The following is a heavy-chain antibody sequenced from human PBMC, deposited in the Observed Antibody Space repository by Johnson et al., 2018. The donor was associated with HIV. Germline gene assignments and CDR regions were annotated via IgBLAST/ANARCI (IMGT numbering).Heavy chain of an antibody. CDR1: GFTFSSYG. V-gene: IGHV3-30*18. Sequence: QVQLVESGGGVVQPGRSLRLSCAASGFTFSSYGMHWVRQAPGKGLEWVAVISYDGSNKYYADYVKGRFTISRDNSKNTLYLQMNSLRAEDTAVYYCAKGDKAYSYPLDAFDIWGQGTMVTVSP. CDR2: ISYDGSNK. J-gene: IGHJ3*02. CDR3: AKGDKAYSYPLDAFDI. D-gene: IGHD5-18*01.